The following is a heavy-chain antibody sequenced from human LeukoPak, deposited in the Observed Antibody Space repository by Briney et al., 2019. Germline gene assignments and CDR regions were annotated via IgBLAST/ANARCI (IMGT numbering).Heavy chain of an antibody. J-gene: IGHJ4*02. CDR1: GFTFSSYA. CDR3: ARESGSYSYFDY. V-gene: IGHV3-30-3*01. CDR2: ISYDGSNK. D-gene: IGHD1-26*01. Sequence: GGSLRLSCAASGFTFSSYAMHWVRQAPGKGLEWVAVISYDGSNKHYADSVKGRFTISRDNSKNTLYLQMNSLRAEDTAVYYCARESGSYSYFDYWGQGTLVTVSS.